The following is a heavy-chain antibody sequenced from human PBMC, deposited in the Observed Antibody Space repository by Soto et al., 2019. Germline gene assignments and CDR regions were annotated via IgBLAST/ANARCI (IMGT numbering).Heavy chain of an antibody. CDR3: AKRRGAGGHFDY. J-gene: IGHJ4*02. CDR1: GFTFSSYA. V-gene: IGHV3-23*01. CDR2: VSIGGST. D-gene: IGHD2-15*01. Sequence: GGSLRLSCAASGFTFSSYAMGWVRQGPGKGLEWVAVVSIGGSTHYADSVRGRFTISRDNSENTLSLQMNSLTAEDTAVYFCAKRRGAGGHFDYWGQGALVTVSS.